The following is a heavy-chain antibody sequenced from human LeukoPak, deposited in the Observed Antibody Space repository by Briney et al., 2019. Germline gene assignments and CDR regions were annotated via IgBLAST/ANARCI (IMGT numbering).Heavy chain of an antibody. D-gene: IGHD3-22*01. J-gene: IGHJ5*02. CDR2: INPSGGST. CDR1: GYTFTSYY. CDR3: ARGAITMIVVVMNWFDP. V-gene: IGHV1-46*01. Sequence: GASVKVSCKASGYTFTSYYMHWVRQAPGQGLEWMGIINPSGGSTNYAQKFQGRVTMTRDTSISTAYMELSRLRSDDTAVYYCARGAITMIVVVMNWFDPWGQGTLVTVSS.